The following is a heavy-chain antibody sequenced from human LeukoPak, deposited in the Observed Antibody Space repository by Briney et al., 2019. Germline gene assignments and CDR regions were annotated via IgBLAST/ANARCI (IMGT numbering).Heavy chain of an antibody. CDR2: IWYDGSNK. CDR1: GFTFSSYG. D-gene: IGHD5-18*01. J-gene: IGHJ4*02. Sequence: PGGSLRLSCAASGFTFSSYGMHWVRQAPGKGLEWVAVIWYDGSNKYYADSVKGRFTISRDNSKNTLYLQMNSLRAEDTAVYYCAKDHRGYSSQYYFDYWGQGTLVTVSS. V-gene: IGHV3-30*02. CDR3: AKDHRGYSSQYYFDY.